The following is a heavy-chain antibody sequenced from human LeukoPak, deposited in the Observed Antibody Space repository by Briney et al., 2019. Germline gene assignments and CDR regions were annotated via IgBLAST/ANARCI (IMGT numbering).Heavy chain of an antibody. J-gene: IGHJ4*02. CDR1: GFTFTSYW. CDR3: AKDPRRYSRTGGYFDY. D-gene: IGHD6-13*01. Sequence: QPGGYLRLSCAAYGFTFTSYWMHWVGPAPGKGLEWVAIISNDGGNKYYTDSVKGRFTISRDNAKNTLYLQMNSLRAEDTAVYYWAKDPRRYSRTGGYFDYWGQGTLCTVPS. V-gene: IGHV3-30*18. CDR2: ISNDGGNK.